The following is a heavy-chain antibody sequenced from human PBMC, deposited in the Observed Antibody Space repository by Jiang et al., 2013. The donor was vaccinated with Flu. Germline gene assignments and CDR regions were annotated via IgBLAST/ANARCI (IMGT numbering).Heavy chain of an antibody. J-gene: IGHJ3*02. D-gene: IGHD5-18*01. CDR2: IYPGDSDT. V-gene: IGHV5-51*01. CDR3: ARRRYSYGPTWDAFDI. Sequence: IIYPGDSDTRYSPSFQGQVTISADKSISTAYLQWSSLKASDTAMYYCARRRYSYGPTWDAFDIWGQGTMVTVSS.